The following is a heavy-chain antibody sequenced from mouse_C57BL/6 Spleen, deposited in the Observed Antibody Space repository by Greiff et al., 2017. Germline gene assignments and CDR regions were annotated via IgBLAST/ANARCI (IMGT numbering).Heavy chain of an antibody. Sequence: QVTLKVSGPGILQSSQTLSLTCSFSGFSLSTSGMGVSWIRQPSGKGLERLASIYWDDDKRYNPSLKSRLTISKDTSRNHVFLKISSVDTADTATYYCARSIDYDDGYYAMDYWGQGTSVTVSS. D-gene: IGHD2-4*01. J-gene: IGHJ4*01. CDR3: ARSIDYDDGYYAMDY. CDR2: IYWDDDK. V-gene: IGHV8-12*01. CDR1: GFSLSTSGMG.